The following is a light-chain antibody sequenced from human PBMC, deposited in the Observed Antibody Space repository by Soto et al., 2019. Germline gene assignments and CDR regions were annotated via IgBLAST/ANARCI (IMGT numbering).Light chain of an antibody. CDR2: DTS. V-gene: IGLV7-46*01. CDR3: LLSYSGGNWV. J-gene: IGLJ3*02. CDR1: TGAVTSGHY. Sequence: QTVVTQEPSLTVSPGGTVTLTCGSNTGAVTSGHYPHWLQQRPGQAPRTLIYDTSNKQSWTPARFSGSLLGGKAALTLSGAQSEDEADYYCLLSYSGGNWVFGGGTKLTVL.